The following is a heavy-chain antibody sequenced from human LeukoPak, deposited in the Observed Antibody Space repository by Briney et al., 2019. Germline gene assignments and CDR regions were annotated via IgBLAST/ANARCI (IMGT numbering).Heavy chain of an antibody. CDR3: ASVYSSGWYWDC. CDR2: IIPIFGTA. CDR1: GGTFSSYA. V-gene: IGHV1-69*01. Sequence: SVKVSCKASGGTFSSYAISWVRQAPGQGLEWMGGIIPIFGTANYAQKFQGRVTITADESTSTAYMELSSLRSEDTAVYYCASVYSSGWYWDCWGQGTLVTVSS. D-gene: IGHD6-19*01. J-gene: IGHJ4*02.